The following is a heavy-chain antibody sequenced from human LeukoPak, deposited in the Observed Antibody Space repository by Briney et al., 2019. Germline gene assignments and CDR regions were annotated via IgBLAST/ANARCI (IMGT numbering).Heavy chain of an antibody. CDR2: ISGSGGST. CDR3: AKEKLMNLKYSSSYY. CDR1: GFTVSSNY. V-gene: IGHV3-23*01. Sequence: GGSLRLSCAASGFTVSSNYMSWVRQAPGKGLEWVSAISGSGGSTYYADSVKGRFTISRDNSKNTLYLQMNSLRAEDTAVYYCAKEKLMNLKYSSSYYWGQGTLVTVSS. D-gene: IGHD6-6*01. J-gene: IGHJ4*02.